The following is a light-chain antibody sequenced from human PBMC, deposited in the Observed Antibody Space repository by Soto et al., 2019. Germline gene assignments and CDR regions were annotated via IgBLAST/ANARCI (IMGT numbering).Light chain of an antibody. CDR1: QSLLHSNGYTY. Sequence: DIVMTQSPLSLPVTPGEPSSISCRSSQSLLHSNGYTYLDWYLQKPGQSPQLLIYTVSYRASGVPDRFSGSGSGTDFTLKISRVEAEDVGVYYCMQRIEFPLTFGGGTKVDI. J-gene: IGKJ4*01. V-gene: IGKV2-40*01. CDR2: TVS. CDR3: MQRIEFPLT.